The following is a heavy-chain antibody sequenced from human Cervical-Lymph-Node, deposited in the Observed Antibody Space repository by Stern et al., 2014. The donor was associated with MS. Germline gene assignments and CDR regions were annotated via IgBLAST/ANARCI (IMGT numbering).Heavy chain of an antibody. Sequence: EVQMVESGGDLVQPGGSLRLSCTASGFTFSSYWMHWVRQAPGKGLVWVSRIIIDGGCTKYACSMKGRFTISRGDAKNTLYLQMNRLRADGTSLYYCARGGIFDSTSPPGYYGMDVWGQGTTVTVSS. CDR1: GFTFSSYW. J-gene: IGHJ6*02. D-gene: IGHD3-22*01. CDR3: ARGGIFDSTSPPGYYGMDV. V-gene: IGHV3-74*03. CDR2: IIIDGGCT.